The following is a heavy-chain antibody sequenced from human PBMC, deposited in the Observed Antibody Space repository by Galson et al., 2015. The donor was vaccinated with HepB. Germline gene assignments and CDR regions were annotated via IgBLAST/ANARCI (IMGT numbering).Heavy chain of an antibody. V-gene: IGHV3-30*02. J-gene: IGHJ6*02. CDR3: AKDIATSSSWQWTHYYYYGMDV. Sequence: SLRLSCAASGFTFSSYGMHWVRQAPGKGLEWVAFIRYDGSNKYYADSVKGRFTISRDNSKNTLYLQMNSLRAEDTAVYYCAKDIATSSSWQWTHYYYYGMDVWGQGTTVTVSS. D-gene: IGHD6-13*01. CDR1: GFTFSSYG. CDR2: IRYDGSNK.